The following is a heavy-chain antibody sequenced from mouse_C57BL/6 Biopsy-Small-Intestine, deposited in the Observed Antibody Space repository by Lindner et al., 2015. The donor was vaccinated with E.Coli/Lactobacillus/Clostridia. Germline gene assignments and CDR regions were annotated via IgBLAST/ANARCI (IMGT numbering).Heavy chain of an antibody. J-gene: IGHJ2*01. V-gene: IGHV1-80*01. Sequence: VQLQESGAELVKPGASVKISCKASGYAFSTYWVNWVKQRPGKGLEWIGQIYPGDGDTNYNGKFKGKATLTADRSSSTAYMQLSSLTSEDSAVYFCIRGERGDFDYWGQGTTLTVSS. CDR1: GYAFSTYW. CDR3: IRGERGDFDY. CDR2: IYPGDGDT.